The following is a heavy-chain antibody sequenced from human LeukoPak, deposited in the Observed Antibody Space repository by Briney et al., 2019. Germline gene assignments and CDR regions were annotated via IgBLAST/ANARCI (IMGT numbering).Heavy chain of an antibody. D-gene: IGHD1-26*01. CDR1: SGSFSGYF. J-gene: IGHJ6*03. CDR3: ARGRRHSGTFHLFDYYMDV. CDR2: INHSGST. V-gene: IGHV4-34*01. Sequence: SETLSLTCAVYSGSFSGYFWSWIRRPPGKGLEWIGEINHSGSTNYSPSLKSRVTISVDTSKNQFSLKLSSVTAADTAVYYCARGRRHSGTFHLFDYYMDVWGKGTTVTVSS.